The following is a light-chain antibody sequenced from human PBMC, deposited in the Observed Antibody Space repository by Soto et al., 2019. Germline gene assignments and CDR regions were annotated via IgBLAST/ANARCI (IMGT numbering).Light chain of an antibody. CDR3: HQYNNWPPYT. J-gene: IGKJ2*01. Sequence: EIVMTQSPATLSVSPGERATLSCRASQSVSSNLAWYQQKPGPAPRLLIYGASTSATGIPARFSGSGSGTEFTLTIRSLQSEDFADYYCHQYNNWPPYTFGQGTKLAIK. CDR2: GAS. CDR1: QSVSSN. V-gene: IGKV3-15*01.